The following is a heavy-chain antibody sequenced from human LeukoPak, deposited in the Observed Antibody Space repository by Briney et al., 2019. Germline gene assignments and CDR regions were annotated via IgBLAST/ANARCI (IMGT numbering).Heavy chain of an antibody. D-gene: IGHD3-10*01. Sequence: SETLSLTCSVSGGSITTRRYYWGWIRQSPEKGLEWIGSIYYFGNAYYRPSLGSRATISIDASKSQISLRLTSVTATDTAVYYCATRAEGSYFESWGQGTLVTVSS. CDR3: ATRAEGSYFES. V-gene: IGHV4-39*01. CDR1: GGSITTRRYY. J-gene: IGHJ4*02. CDR2: IYYFGNA.